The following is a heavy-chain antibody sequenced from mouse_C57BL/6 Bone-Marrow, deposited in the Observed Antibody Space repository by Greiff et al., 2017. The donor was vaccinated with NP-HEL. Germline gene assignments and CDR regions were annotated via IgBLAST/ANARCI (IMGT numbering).Heavy chain of an antibody. Sequence: VQLQQSGAELVRPGTSVKVSCKASGYAFTNYLIEWVKQRPGQGLEWIGVINPGSGGTNYNEKFKGKATLTADKSSSTAYMQLSSLTSEDSAVFFCARRKYDYSYYFDYWGQGTTLTVSS. D-gene: IGHD2-4*01. J-gene: IGHJ2*01. CDR1: GYAFTNYL. V-gene: IGHV1-54*01. CDR3: ARRKYDYSYYFDY. CDR2: INPGSGGT.